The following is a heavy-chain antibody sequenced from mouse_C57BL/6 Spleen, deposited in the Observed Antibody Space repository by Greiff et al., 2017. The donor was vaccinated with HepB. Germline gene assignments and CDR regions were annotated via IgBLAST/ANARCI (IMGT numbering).Heavy chain of an antibody. CDR2: IDPENGDT. J-gene: IGHJ3*01. Sequence: EVQLQQSGAELVRPGASVKLSCTASGFNIKDDYMHWVKQRPEQGLEWIGWIDPENGDTEYASKFQGKATITADTSSNTAYLQLSSLTSEDTAVYYCTPLLEEFAYWGQGTLVTVSA. D-gene: IGHD2-14*01. V-gene: IGHV14-4*01. CDR1: GFNIKDDY. CDR3: TPLLEEFAY.